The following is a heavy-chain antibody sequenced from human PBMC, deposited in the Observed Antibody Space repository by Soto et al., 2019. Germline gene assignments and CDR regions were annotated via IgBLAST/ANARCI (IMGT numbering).Heavy chain of an antibody. CDR2: ISYDGSNK. D-gene: IGHD1-26*01. CDR1: GFTFSSYG. J-gene: IGHJ6*02. V-gene: IGHV3-30*18. CDR3: AKYLGGVSSTHYYGMDV. Sequence: SLKLSCAASGFTFSSYGMHWVRKAPGKGLAWVAVISYDGSNKYYADSVKGRFTISRDNSKNTLYLQMNSLRAGDTAVYYCAKYLGGVSSTHYYGMDVWGQGTTVTVSS.